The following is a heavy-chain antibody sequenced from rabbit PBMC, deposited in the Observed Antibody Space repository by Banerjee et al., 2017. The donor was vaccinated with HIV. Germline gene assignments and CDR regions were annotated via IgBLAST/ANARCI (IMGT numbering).Heavy chain of an antibody. CDR2: IGSTTGVT. V-gene: IGHV1S40*01. CDR3: ARDSYGGAGWSYYFSL. Sequence: QSLEESGGDLVKPGASLTLTCTASGFSFSGYYYMCWVRQAPGRGLEWIACIGSTTGVTYYASWAKGRFTISKTSSTTVTLQMTSLAAADTATYFCARDSYGGAGWSYYFSLWGPGTLVTVS. D-gene: IGHD3-1*01. J-gene: IGHJ4*01. CDR1: GFSFSGYYY.